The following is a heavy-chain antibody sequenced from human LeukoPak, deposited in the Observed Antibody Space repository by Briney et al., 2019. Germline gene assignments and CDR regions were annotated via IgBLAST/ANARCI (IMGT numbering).Heavy chain of an antibody. CDR2: IYYSGST. Sequence: SETLSLTCTVSGGSISSYYWSWIRQPPGKGLEWIGYIYYSGSTNYNPSLKSRVTISVDTSKNQFSLKLSSVTAADTAVYYCARGNSGSYYDHFDYWGQGTLVTVSS. CDR3: ARGNSGSYYDHFDY. J-gene: IGHJ4*02. V-gene: IGHV4-59*01. D-gene: IGHD1-26*01. CDR1: GGSISSYY.